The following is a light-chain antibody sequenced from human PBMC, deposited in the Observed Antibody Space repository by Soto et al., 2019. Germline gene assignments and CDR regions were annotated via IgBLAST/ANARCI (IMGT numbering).Light chain of an antibody. CDR1: QSVSSN. CDR3: QQYNNWPPTWT. Sequence: EIVMTQSPATLSVSAGERATLSCRASQSVSSNLAWYQQKPGQAPRLLIYGASTRATAIPARFSGSGSGTEFTLTISSLQSEDFAVYYCQQYNNWPPTWTVGQGHKVEIK. J-gene: IGKJ1*01. CDR2: GAS. V-gene: IGKV3-15*01.